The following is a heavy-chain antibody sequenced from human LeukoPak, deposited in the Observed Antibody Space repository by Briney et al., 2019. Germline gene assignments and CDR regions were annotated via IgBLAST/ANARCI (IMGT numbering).Heavy chain of an antibody. Sequence: SETLSLTCAVYGGSFSGYYWSWIRQPPGKGLEWIGEINHSGSTNYNPSLKSRVTISVDTSKNQFSLKLSSVTAADTAVYYCARRGPYQLPPYCYYGMDVWGQGTTVTVSS. CDR2: INHSGST. J-gene: IGHJ6*02. CDR1: GGSFSGYY. D-gene: IGHD2-2*01. CDR3: ARRGPYQLPPYCYYGMDV. V-gene: IGHV4-34*01.